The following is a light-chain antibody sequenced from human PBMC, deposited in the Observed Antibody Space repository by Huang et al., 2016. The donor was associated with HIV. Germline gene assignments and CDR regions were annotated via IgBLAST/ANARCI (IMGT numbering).Light chain of an antibody. Sequence: DIQMTQSPSSLSASVGDRVTITCRASQGISNSLAWYQQKPGKAPKLLLYAESRLKSGVPSRFSGSGSGTDYTLTISSLQPEDFATYYCQQYYSTPPITFGQGTRLEIK. CDR1: QGISNS. V-gene: IGKV1-NL1*01. CDR2: AES. J-gene: IGKJ5*01. CDR3: QQYYSTPPIT.